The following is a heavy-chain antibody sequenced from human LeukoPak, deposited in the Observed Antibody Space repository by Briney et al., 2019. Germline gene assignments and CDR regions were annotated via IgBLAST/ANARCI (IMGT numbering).Heavy chain of an antibody. D-gene: IGHD1-26*01. Sequence: SETLSLTCTVSGGSISSSSYYWGWIRQPPGKGLEWIGSIYYSGSTYYNPSLKSRVTISVDTSKNQFSLKLGSVTAADTAVYYCARDLSGSYWSDWGQGTLVTVSS. CDR2: IYYSGST. CDR3: ARDLSGSYWSD. J-gene: IGHJ4*02. V-gene: IGHV4-39*07. CDR1: GGSISSSSYY.